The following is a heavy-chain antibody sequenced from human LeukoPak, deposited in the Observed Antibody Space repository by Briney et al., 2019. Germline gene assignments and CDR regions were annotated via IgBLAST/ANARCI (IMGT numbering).Heavy chain of an antibody. D-gene: IGHD2-8*01. CDR1: GYTFTTYG. V-gene: IGHV1-18*01. CDR2: SSPNNGNR. Sequence: GASVKVSCKTSGYTFTTYGISWVRQAPGQGLEWMGWSSPNNGNRNYAQKFQGRVTMTTDTSMATAYMELRSLRSDDTAVYYCARGYYCTHGVCYGGDFDNWGQGTLVTVSS. J-gene: IGHJ4*02. CDR3: ARGYYCTHGVCYGGDFDN.